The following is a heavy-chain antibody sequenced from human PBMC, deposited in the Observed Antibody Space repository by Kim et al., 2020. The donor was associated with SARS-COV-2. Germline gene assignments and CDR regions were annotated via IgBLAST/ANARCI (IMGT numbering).Heavy chain of an antibody. Sequence: SVKVSCKASGGTFSSYAISWVRQAPGQGLEWMGRIIPILGIANYAQKFQGRVTITADKSTSTAYMELSSLRSEDTAVYYCARDPGKYSSSLLWFDPWGQGTLVTVSS. V-gene: IGHV1-69*04. CDR2: IIPILGIA. D-gene: IGHD6-6*01. J-gene: IGHJ5*02. CDR1: GGTFSSYA. CDR3: ARDPGKYSSSLLWFDP.